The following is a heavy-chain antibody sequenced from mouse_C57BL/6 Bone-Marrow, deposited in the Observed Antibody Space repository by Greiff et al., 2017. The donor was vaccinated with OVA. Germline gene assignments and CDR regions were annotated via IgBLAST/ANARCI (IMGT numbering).Heavy chain of an antibody. Sequence: EVKLVESGGGLVQPGGSLKLSCAASGFTFSDYYMYWVRQTPEKRLEWVAYISNGGGSTYYPDTVKGRFTISRDNAKNTLYLQMSRLKSEDTAMYYCARHPNDYDAMDDWGQGTSVTVSS. J-gene: IGHJ4*01. CDR1: GFTFSDYY. CDR3: ARHPNDYDAMDD. CDR2: ISNGGGST. V-gene: IGHV5-12*01.